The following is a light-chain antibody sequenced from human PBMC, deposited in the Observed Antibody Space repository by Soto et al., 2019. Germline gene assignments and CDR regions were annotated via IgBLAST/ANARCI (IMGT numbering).Light chain of an antibody. CDR2: GAS. CDR1: QSVSSSC. J-gene: IGKJ1*01. V-gene: IGKV3-20*01. CDR3: QQYRDSRT. Sequence: IVLTQSPATLSLSPGKRATLSCRASQSVSSSCLAWYQQKPGQAPRLLIYGASSRATGIPDRFSGSGSGTDFTLTISRLEPEDFAVYYCQQYRDSRTFGQGTKVDIK.